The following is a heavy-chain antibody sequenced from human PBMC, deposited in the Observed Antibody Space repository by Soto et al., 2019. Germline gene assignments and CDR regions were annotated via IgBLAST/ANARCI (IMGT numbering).Heavy chain of an antibody. CDR2: ISYDGSNK. V-gene: IGHV3-30*03. D-gene: IGHD2-2*01. CDR1: GFTFSSYG. Sequence: QVQLVESGGGVVQPGRSLRLSCAASGFTFSSYGMHWVRQAPGKGLEWVAVISYDGSNKYYADSVKGRFTISRDNSKNRLYLQMNSLKDEDTAVYYCATDILVVPAAMEDYWGQGTLVTVSS. CDR3: ATDILVVPAAMEDY. J-gene: IGHJ4*02.